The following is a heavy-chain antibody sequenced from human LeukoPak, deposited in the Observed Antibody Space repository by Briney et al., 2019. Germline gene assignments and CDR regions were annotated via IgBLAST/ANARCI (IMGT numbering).Heavy chain of an antibody. J-gene: IGHJ4*02. Sequence: SETLSLTCAVYGGSFSGYYWSWIRQPPGKGLEWIGEINHSGSTNYNPSLKSRVTISVDTSKNQFSLKLSSVTAADTAVYYCARFMNWASISGLDYRGQGTLVTVSS. V-gene: IGHV4-34*01. CDR1: GGSFSGYY. CDR3: ARFMNWASISGLDY. CDR2: INHSGST. D-gene: IGHD1-14*01.